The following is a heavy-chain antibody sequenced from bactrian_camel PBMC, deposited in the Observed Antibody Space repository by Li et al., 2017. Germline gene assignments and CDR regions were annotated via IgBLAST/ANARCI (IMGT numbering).Heavy chain of an antibody. Sequence: DVQLVESGGGSVQAGGSLRLSCAASGNTYCMGWFRQAPGKEAEGVAAIHTSTGCRFSADSVKGRFTISRDNAETTTYLQMDNLAPDDTAKYYCATQFLGASCSVVHAIDRWGQGTQVTVS. V-gene: IGHV3S31*01. D-gene: IGHD3*01. CDR1: GNTYC. CDR3: ATQFLGASCSVVHAIDR. J-gene: IGHJ4*01. CDR2: IHTSTGCR.